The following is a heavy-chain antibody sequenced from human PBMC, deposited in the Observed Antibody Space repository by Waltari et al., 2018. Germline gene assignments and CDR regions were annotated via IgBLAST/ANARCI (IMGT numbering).Heavy chain of an antibody. CDR2: IYYSGST. D-gene: IGHD6-6*01. CDR3: AREGVGSSADP. V-gene: IGHV4-31*03. J-gene: IGHJ5*02. CDR1: GGSISSGGYY. Sequence: QVQLQESGPGLVKPSQTLSLTCTVSGGSISSGGYYWSWIRQHPGKGLEWIGYIYYSGSTYYNPSLKSRVTRSVETSKNQFSLKLSSVTAADTAVYYCAREGVGSSADPWGQGTLVTVSS.